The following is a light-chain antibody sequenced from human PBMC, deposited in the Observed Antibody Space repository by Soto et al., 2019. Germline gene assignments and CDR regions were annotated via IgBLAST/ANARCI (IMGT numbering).Light chain of an antibody. J-gene: IGKJ1*01. CDR2: GAS. CDR1: QSVSSSY. V-gene: IGKV3-20*01. Sequence: EIVWTQSQGTLSFSPGERATLSVRASQSVSSSYLAWYQQKPGPAPRLLIYGASNRATGIPDRFSGSGSGTDFPLTISRLPPEDSEVYYRQQYGSSGTFGQGTKVDIK. CDR3: QQYGSSGT.